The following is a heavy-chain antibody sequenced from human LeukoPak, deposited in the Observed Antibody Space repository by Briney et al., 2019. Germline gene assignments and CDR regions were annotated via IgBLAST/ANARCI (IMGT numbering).Heavy chain of an antibody. Sequence: GGSLRLSCAASGFTFSDFSMNWVRQAPGKGLEWLSYISGSGGTVYYADSVKGRFTISRDNAKSSLYLQTNGLRAEDTAVYYCAKDEAVALDYWGQGTLVTVSS. CDR1: GFTFSDFS. V-gene: IGHV3-48*01. J-gene: IGHJ4*02. D-gene: IGHD6-19*01. CDR3: AKDEAVALDY. CDR2: ISGSGGTV.